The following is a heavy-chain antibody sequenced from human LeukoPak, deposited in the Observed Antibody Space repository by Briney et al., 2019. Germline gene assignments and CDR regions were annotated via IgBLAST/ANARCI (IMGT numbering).Heavy chain of an antibody. CDR2: IYSGGST. CDR1: GFTVCSNY. Sequence: GGSLRLSCAASGFTVCSNYMSWVRQAPGKGLEWVSVIYSGGSTYYADSVKGRFTISRDNSKNTLYLQMNSLRAEDTAVYYCASSQWSDAFDIWGQGTMVTVSS. J-gene: IGHJ3*02. CDR3: ASSQWSDAFDI. D-gene: IGHD2-15*01. V-gene: IGHV3-66*01.